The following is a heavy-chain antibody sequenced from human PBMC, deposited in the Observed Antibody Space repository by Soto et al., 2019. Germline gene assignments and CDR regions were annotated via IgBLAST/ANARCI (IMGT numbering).Heavy chain of an antibody. Sequence: EVQLVESGGGLVQPGESLRLSCAASGFTFSAFWMTWLRQAPGKGLDWVANIKRDGTVTNYGASVEGRCIISRNNAQNSLFLQLNSLRPEETAMYYCSRDLSAPGEFSQDAFDVWGQGTFVTVSS. D-gene: IGHD2-21*01. J-gene: IGHJ3*01. CDR1: GFTFSAFW. CDR3: SRDLSAPGEFSQDAFDV. CDR2: IKRDGTVT. V-gene: IGHV3-7*04.